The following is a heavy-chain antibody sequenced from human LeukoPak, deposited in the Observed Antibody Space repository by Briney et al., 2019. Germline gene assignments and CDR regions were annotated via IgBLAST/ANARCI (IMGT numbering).Heavy chain of an antibody. CDR2: IYYSGST. Sequence: SETLSLTCTVSGGSISSSSYYWGWIRQPPGKGLEWIGSIYYSGSTYYNPSLKSRVTISVDTSKNQFSLKLSSVTAADTAVYYCARARSGYDPFDYWGQGTLVTVSS. D-gene: IGHD5-12*01. V-gene: IGHV4-39*01. J-gene: IGHJ4*02. CDR1: GGSISSSSYY. CDR3: ARARSGYDPFDY.